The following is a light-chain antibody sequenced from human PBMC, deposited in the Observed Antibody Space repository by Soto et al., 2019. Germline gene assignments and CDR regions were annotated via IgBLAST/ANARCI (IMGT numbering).Light chain of an antibody. V-gene: IGKV1-39*01. CDR3: QESYRTPYT. Sequence: DIQMTQSPSSLSASVGDRVTITCRASQSITTYLNWYHHKPGKAPKLLMYAASSLQSGVPSRFSGSGSGTDFTLTISSLQPEDFATYYCQESYRTPYTFGQGTKLEIK. CDR1: QSITTY. CDR2: AAS. J-gene: IGKJ2*01.